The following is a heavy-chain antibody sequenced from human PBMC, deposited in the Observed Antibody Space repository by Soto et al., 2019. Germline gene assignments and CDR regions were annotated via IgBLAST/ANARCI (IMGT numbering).Heavy chain of an antibody. J-gene: IGHJ5*02. D-gene: IGHD2-15*01. CDR3: TRDTVDLCWFDP. CDR1: GFTINNYG. CDR2: IRSKAYGGTT. V-gene: IGHV3-49*03. Sequence: PGGSLRLSCAASGFTINNYGMHWFRQAPGKGLEWVGFIRSKAYGGTTEYAASVKGRFTISRDDSKSIAYLQMNSLKTEDTAVYYCTRDTVDLCWFDPWGQGTLVTVSS.